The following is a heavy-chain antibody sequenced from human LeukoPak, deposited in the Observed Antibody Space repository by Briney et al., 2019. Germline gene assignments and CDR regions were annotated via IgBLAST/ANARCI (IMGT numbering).Heavy chain of an antibody. D-gene: IGHD1-1*01. CDR1: GGSISSGSYY. CDR2: IYTSGST. Sequence: SETLSLTCTVSGGSISSGSYYWSWIRQPAGKGLEWIGRIYTSGSTNYNPSLKSRVTISVDTSKNQFSLKLSSVTAADTAVYYCARDWKWIDYRGQGTLVTVSS. CDR3: ARDWKWIDY. J-gene: IGHJ4*02. V-gene: IGHV4-61*02.